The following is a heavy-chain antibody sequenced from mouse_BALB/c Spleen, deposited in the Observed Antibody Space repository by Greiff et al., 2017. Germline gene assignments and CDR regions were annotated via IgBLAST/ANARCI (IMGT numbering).Heavy chain of an antibody. CDR3: ARGRVVAPYAMDY. CDR1: GFSLTGYG. J-gene: IGHJ4*01. CDR2: IWGDGST. V-gene: IGHV2-6-7*01. Sequence: VQLVESGPGLVAPSQSLSITCTVSGFSLTGYGVNWVRQPPGKGLEWLGMIWGDGSTDYNSALKSRLSISKDNSKSQVFLKMNSLQTDDTARYYCARGRVVAPYAMDYWGQGTSVTVSS. D-gene: IGHD1-1*01.